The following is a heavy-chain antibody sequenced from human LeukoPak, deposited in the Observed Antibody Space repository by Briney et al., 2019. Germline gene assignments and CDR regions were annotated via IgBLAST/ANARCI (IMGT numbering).Heavy chain of an antibody. Sequence: SETLSLTCAVSGNSFSRSYYWGWIRQPPGKGLEWVGNIYHSGSTYYNPSLKSRVAISVDTSRNQFSLRLNSVTTADTAVYYCARDWDGFDIWGQGTVVTVSS. V-gene: IGHV4-38-2*02. J-gene: IGHJ3*02. CDR1: GNSFSRSYY. CDR2: IYHSGST. CDR3: ARDWDGFDI.